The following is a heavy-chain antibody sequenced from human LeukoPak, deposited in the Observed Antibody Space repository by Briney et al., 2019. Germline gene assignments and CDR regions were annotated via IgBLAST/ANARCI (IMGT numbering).Heavy chain of an antibody. D-gene: IGHD6-13*01. Sequence: GGSLRLSCAASGFSFSSYGMNWVRQAPGRGLEWVSSISSTSTYIYHADSVKGRFTISRDNAKNSLYLQINSLRVEDTAVYYCARDSSSWERNFDFWGQGTLVTVSS. CDR3: ARDSSSWERNFDF. J-gene: IGHJ4*02. V-gene: IGHV3-21*01. CDR1: GFSFSSYG. CDR2: ISSTSTYI.